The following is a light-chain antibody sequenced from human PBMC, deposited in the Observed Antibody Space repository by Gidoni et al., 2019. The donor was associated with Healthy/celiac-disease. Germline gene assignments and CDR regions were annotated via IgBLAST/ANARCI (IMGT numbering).Light chain of an antibody. Sequence: EIVFTQSTATLSLSPGERATLSCRASQSVSSYLAWYQQKPGQAPRLLIYDASNRATGIPARFSGSGSGTDFTLTISSLEPEDFAVYYCQQRSNWPLYTFXQXTKLEIK. V-gene: IGKV3-11*01. CDR2: DAS. J-gene: IGKJ2*01. CDR1: QSVSSY. CDR3: QQRSNWPLYT.